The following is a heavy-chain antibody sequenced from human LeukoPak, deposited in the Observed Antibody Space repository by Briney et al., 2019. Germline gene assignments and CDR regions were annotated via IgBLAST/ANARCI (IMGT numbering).Heavy chain of an antibody. V-gene: IGHV3-33*01. CDR1: GFTFSSYG. J-gene: IGHJ4*02. D-gene: IGHD3-22*01. Sequence: GGSLRLSCAASGFTFSSYGMHWVRQAPGKGLEWVAVIWYDGSNKYYADSVKGRFTISRDNSKNTLYLQMNSLRAEDTAVYYCAREYYDISGYRHLDYWGQGTLVTVSS. CDR2: IWYDGSNK. CDR3: AREYYDISGYRHLDY.